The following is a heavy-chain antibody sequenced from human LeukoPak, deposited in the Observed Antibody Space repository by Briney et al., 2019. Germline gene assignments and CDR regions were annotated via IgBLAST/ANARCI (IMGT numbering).Heavy chain of an antibody. J-gene: IGHJ4*02. CDR2: FDPEDGET. V-gene: IGHV1-24*01. CDR1: GYTLTELS. Sequence: GASVRVSCKVSGYTLTELSMHWVRRAPGKGLEWMGGFDPEDGETIYAQKFQGRVTMTEDTSTDTAYMELSSLRSEDTAVYYCATARVDYYDSSGYLWGQGTLVTVSS. D-gene: IGHD3-22*01. CDR3: ATARVDYYDSSGYL.